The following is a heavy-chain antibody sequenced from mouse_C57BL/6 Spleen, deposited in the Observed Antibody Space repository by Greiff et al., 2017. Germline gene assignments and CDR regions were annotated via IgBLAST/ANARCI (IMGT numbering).Heavy chain of an antibody. V-gene: IGHV10-3*01. Sequence: GGGLVQPKGSLNLSCAASGFTFNTYAMHWVRQAPGKGLEWVARIRSKSSNYATYYADSVKDRFNISSDDSQSMLYLQMNNLKTEDTAMYYCVRDYYGSSYWYVDVWGTGTTVTVSS. D-gene: IGHD1-1*01. CDR3: VRDYYGSSYWYVDV. CDR2: IRSKSSNYAT. J-gene: IGHJ1*03. CDR1: GFTFNTYA.